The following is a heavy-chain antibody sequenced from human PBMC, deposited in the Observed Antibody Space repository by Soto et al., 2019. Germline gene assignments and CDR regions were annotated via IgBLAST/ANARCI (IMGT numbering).Heavy chain of an antibody. J-gene: IGHJ4*02. CDR3: AKARDYYDSSGPDY. Sequence: QVQLVGSGGGVVQPGRSLRLSCAASGFTFSSYGMHWVRQAPGKGLEWVAVISYDGSNKYYADSVKGRFTVSRDNSKNTVYLQMNSLRAEDTAVYYCAKARDYYDSSGPDYWGQGTLVTVSS. CDR2: ISYDGSNK. D-gene: IGHD3-22*01. V-gene: IGHV3-30*18. CDR1: GFTFSSYG.